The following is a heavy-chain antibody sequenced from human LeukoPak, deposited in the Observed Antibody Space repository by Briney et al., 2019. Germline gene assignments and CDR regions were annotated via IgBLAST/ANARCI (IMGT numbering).Heavy chain of an antibody. Sequence: GGSLRLSCAASGFTVSSNCMSWVRQAPGKGLEWVSIIHTGGTIYYADSVKGRFTISRDNAKNSLYLQMNSLRAEDTAVYYCAREPPGIAGSDDYFDYWGQGTLVTVSS. CDR3: AREPPGIAGSDDYFDY. CDR1: GFTVSSNC. D-gene: IGHD6-13*01. J-gene: IGHJ4*02. CDR2: IHTGGTI. V-gene: IGHV3-53*01.